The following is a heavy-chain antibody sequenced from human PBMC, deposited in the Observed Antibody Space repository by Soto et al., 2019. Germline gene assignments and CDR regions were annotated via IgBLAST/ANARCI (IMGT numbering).Heavy chain of an antibody. CDR3: TRDQWLKVPAVVGDKFHS. CDR1: GYDFIGHG. J-gene: IGHJ5*02. D-gene: IGHD6-19*01. V-gene: IGHV1-18*04. CDR2: INSYNGDT. Sequence: QVQLVQSGGEEKKPGASVKVSCKASGYDFIGHGISWVRQARGQGLEWMGWINSYNGDTKYARKYQDRITLTKDKATRPVYMELTSLKSDDTAVYYCTRDQWLKVPAVVGDKFHSWGQGTLVTVSS.